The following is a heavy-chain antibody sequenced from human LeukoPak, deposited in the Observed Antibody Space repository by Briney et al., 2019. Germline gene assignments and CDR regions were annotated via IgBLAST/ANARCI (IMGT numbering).Heavy chain of an antibody. Sequence: SVKVSCKASGGTFSSYAISWVRQAPGQGLEWMGGIIPIFGTANYAQKFQGRVTITADESTSTAYMELSSLRSEDTAVYYCARDWGYYHSSGYLAAFDIWGQGTMVTVSS. J-gene: IGHJ3*02. CDR1: GGTFSSYA. CDR2: IIPIFGTA. V-gene: IGHV1-69*13. CDR3: ARDWGYYHSSGYLAAFDI. D-gene: IGHD3-22*01.